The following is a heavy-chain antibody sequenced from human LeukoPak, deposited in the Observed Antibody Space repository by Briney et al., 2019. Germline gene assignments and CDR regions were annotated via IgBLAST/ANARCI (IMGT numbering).Heavy chain of an antibody. CDR1: GFTFDDYA. CDR3: AKDIMGSSWLFDY. V-gene: IGHV3-9*01. J-gene: IGHJ4*02. Sequence: GGSLRLSCAASGFTFDDYAMHWVRHAPGKGLEWVSGISWNSGSIGYADSVKGRFTISRDNAKNSLYLQMNSLRAEDTALYYCAKDIMGSSWLFDYWGQGTLVTVSS. D-gene: IGHD6-13*01. CDR2: ISWNSGSI.